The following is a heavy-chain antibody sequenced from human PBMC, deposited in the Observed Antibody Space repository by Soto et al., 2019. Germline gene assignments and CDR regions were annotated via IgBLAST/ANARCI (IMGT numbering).Heavy chain of an antibody. Sequence: LGESLKISCKGSGYSFTSYWIGWVRQMPGKGLEWMGIIYPGDSDTRYSPSFQGQVTISADKSISTAYLQWSSLKASDTAMYYCARLAVPYYYYYGMDVWGQGTTVTVSS. J-gene: IGHJ6*02. CDR2: IYPGDSDT. CDR1: GYSFTSYW. D-gene: IGHD2-2*01. CDR3: ARLAVPYYYYYGMDV. V-gene: IGHV5-51*01.